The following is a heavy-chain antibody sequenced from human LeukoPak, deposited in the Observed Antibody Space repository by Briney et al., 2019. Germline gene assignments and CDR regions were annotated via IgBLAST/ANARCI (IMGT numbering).Heavy chain of an antibody. CDR1: GYTFTSYG. CDR2: INPSGGST. Sequence: ASVKVSCKASGYTFTSYGISWVRQAPGQGLEWMGIINPSGGSTSYAQKFQGRVTMTRDTSTSTVYMELSSLRSEDTAVYYCAREWIEDNTYYYGSGSYQLDYWGQGTLVTVSS. CDR3: AREWIEDNTYYYGSGSYQLDY. V-gene: IGHV1-46*01. D-gene: IGHD3-10*01. J-gene: IGHJ4*02.